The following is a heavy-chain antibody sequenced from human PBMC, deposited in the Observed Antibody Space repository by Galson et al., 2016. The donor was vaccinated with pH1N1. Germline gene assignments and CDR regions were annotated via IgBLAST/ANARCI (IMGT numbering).Heavy chain of an antibody. CDR3: VRNIGGSGSL. CDR2: IYRGGST. Sequence: SLRLSCAPSGFSVSNNHMSWVRQAPGKGLEWVSVIYRGGSTYYADSLEGRFTISRDDSKNMLYLQMNSLRAEDTAVYYCVRNIGGSGSLWGQGTLVTVSS. D-gene: IGHD3-10*01. V-gene: IGHV3-53*01. J-gene: IGHJ4*02. CDR1: GFSVSNNH.